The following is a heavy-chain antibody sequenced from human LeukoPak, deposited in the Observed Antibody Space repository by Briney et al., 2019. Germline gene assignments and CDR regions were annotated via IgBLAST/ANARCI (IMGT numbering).Heavy chain of an antibody. J-gene: IGHJ4*02. CDR2: IYYSGNT. D-gene: IGHD6-19*01. CDR1: GGSISSSSYY. V-gene: IGHV4-39*07. Sequence: KPSETLSLTCTVSGGSISSSSYYWGWIRQPPGKGLEWIGSIYYSGNTYYNPSLKSRVTISVDTSKNQFSPKLSSVTAADTAVYYCARLYSSGWGGYWGQGTLVTVST. CDR3: ARLYSSGWGGY.